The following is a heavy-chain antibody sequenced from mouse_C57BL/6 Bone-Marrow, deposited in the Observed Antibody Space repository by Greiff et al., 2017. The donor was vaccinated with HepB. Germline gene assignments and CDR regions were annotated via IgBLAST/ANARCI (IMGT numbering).Heavy chain of an antibody. J-gene: IGHJ4*01. V-gene: IGHV7-1*01. CDR3: ARDADYGSSYAMDY. Sequence: EVKLMESGGGLVQSGRSLRLSCATSGFTFSDFYMEWVRHAPGKGLEWIAASRNKANDYTTEYSASVKGRFIVSRDTSQSILYLQMNALRAEDTAIYYCARDADYGSSYAMDYWGQGTSVTVSS. CDR1: GFTFSDFY. D-gene: IGHD1-1*01. CDR2: SRNKANDYTT.